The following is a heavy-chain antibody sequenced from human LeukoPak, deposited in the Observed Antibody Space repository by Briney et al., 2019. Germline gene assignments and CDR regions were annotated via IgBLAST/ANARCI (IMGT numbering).Heavy chain of an antibody. CDR3: ARPVRTYYYGSGSYYNLYYFDY. Sequence: SETLSLTCAVYGGSFSGYYWSWIRQPPGKGLEWIGEINHSGSTNYNPSLKSRVTISVDTSKNQFSLKLSSVTAADTAVYYCARPVRTYYYGSGSYYNLYYFDYWGQGTLVTVSS. V-gene: IGHV4-34*01. J-gene: IGHJ4*02. CDR1: GGSFSGYY. D-gene: IGHD3-10*01. CDR2: INHSGST.